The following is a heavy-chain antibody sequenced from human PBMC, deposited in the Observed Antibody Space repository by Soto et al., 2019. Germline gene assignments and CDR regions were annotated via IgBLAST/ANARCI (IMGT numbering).Heavy chain of an antibody. J-gene: IGHJ6*02. CDR3: AREGLITGTSYYYYGMDV. CDR2: ISYSGST. CDR1: GGSISSYY. V-gene: IGHV4-59*01. Sequence: QVQLQESGPGLVKPSETLSLTCTVSGGSISSYYWSWIRQPPGKGLEWIGYISYSGSTNYNPSLKSRATISVDTSKNQSSLKLSSVPAADTAVYYCAREGLITGTSYYYYGMDVWGQGTTVTVSS. D-gene: IGHD1-7*01.